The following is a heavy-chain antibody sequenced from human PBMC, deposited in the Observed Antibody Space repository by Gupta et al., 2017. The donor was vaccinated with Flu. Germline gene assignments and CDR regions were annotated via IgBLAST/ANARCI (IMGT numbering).Heavy chain of an antibody. Sequence: EVQLVESGGGLVKPGGSLRLSCAASGFTFTSAWMSGVRQAPGKGLEWIGRIKSKADGGTKDYAAPVEDKFTISRDDSNNTLYLQVNSLKTEDTAVYYCSTYDGSFRYWGQGTLVTVSS. CDR3: STYDGSFRY. D-gene: IGHD3-3*01. CDR2: IKSKADGGTK. J-gene: IGHJ4*02. CDR1: GFTFTSAW. V-gene: IGHV3-15*01.